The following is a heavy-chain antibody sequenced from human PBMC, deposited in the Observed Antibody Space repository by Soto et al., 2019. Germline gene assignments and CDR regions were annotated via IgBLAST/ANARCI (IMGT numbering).Heavy chain of an antibody. J-gene: IGHJ5*02. V-gene: IGHV3-7*03. D-gene: IGHD3-3*01. CDR1: GLTFSSYW. Sequence: EGQLVESGGGLVQPGGSLRLSCEASGLTFSSYWMTWVRQAPGKGLEWVADIKPDGSEKYYVDSVEGRFTISRDNAKNSRHLEMNRLRVEDTAVYYCARSITTLGVVTISDDNWFDPWGQGTPVTVSS. CDR2: IKPDGSEK. CDR3: ARSITTLGVVTISDDNWFDP.